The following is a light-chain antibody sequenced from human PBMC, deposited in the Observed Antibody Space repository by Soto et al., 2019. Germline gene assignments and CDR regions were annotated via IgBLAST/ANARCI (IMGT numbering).Light chain of an antibody. CDR2: DAS. Sequence: DIGLTQSPATLSLSPGERATLSCRASQSVRGYLAWYQHKPGQAPRLLIYDASNRATGISARFSGSGSGTDFTLTISSLEPEDFAVYYCQQRSNWPGTFGQGTKLEIK. J-gene: IGKJ2*01. CDR1: QSVRGY. V-gene: IGKV3-11*01. CDR3: QQRSNWPGT.